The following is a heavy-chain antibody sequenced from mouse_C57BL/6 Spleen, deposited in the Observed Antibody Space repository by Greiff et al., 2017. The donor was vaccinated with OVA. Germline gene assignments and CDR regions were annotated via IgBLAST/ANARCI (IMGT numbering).Heavy chain of an antibody. Sequence: VQLQQSGPELVKPGASVKISCKASGYTFTDYYMNWVKQSHGKSLEWIGDINPNNGGTSYNQKFKGKATLTVDKSSSTAYMELRSLTSEDSAVYYCAFYYDYDDAMDYWGQGTSVTVSS. J-gene: IGHJ4*01. D-gene: IGHD2-4*01. CDR3: AFYYDYDDAMDY. V-gene: IGHV1-26*01. CDR2: INPNNGGT. CDR1: GYTFTDYY.